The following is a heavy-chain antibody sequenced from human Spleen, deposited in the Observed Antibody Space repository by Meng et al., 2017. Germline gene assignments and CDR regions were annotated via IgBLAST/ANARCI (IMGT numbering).Heavy chain of an antibody. CDR2: ISGSGGST. V-gene: IGHV3-23*01. D-gene: IGHD3-22*01. CDR3: AKSSGAYYYDSIESSMGPFDY. J-gene: IGHJ4*02. CDR1: GFTFSSYS. Sequence: GESLKISCAASGFTFSSYSMNWVRQAPGKGLEWVSAISGSGGSTYYADSVKGRFTISRDNSKNTLYLQMNSLRAEDTAVYYCAKSSGAYYYDSIESSMGPFDYWGQGTLVTVSS.